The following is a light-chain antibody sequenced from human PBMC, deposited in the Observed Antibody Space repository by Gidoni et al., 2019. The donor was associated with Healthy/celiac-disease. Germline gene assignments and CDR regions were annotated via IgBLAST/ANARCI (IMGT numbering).Light chain of an antibody. CDR3: QQRSNWPPST. V-gene: IGKV3-11*01. CDR2: DAS. Sequence: ELVLTQSPATLSLSPGERAPLSCRASQSVSSYLAWYQQKPGQAPRLLIYDASNRATGIPARFSGSGSGTDFTLTISSLEPEDFAVYYCQQRSNWPPSTFGQGTRLEIK. J-gene: IGKJ5*01. CDR1: QSVSSY.